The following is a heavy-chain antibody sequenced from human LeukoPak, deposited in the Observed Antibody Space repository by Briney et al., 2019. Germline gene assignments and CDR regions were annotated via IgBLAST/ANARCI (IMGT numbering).Heavy chain of an antibody. D-gene: IGHD6-13*01. J-gene: IGHJ4*02. CDR3: ASDRGGSSWFLDY. CDR1: GYTFTGYY. Sequence: ASVKVSCKASGYTFTGYYMHWVRQAPRQALQWMGWINPNSGATNYAQNFQGSVTMTRDTSISTAYMELSSLRSDDAAVYYCASDRGGSSWFLDYWGQGTLVTVSS. CDR2: INPNSGAT. V-gene: IGHV1-2*02.